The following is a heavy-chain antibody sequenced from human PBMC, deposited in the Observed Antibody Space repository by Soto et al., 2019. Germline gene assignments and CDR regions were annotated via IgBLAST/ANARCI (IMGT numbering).Heavy chain of an antibody. CDR1: RDMFTYSF. Sequence: ASVKVSCKASRDMFTYSFFHWVRQAPGQGLEWMGITNPHGRTTNYEERFRGRVNMTWDTSTSTVYMEVTSLRSEDTAVYYCTRVQMGPRRDFMDVWGQGXRVTVSS. CDR2: TNPHGRTT. V-gene: IGHV1-46*03. J-gene: IGHJ6*02. D-gene: IGHD2-21*02. CDR3: TRVQMGPRRDFMDV.